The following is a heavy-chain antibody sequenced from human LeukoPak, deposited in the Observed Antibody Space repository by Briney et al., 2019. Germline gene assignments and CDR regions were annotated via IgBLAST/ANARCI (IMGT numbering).Heavy chain of an antibody. CDR3: AGSPDKYYYGMDV. CDR1: SGSISNYY. J-gene: IGHJ6*02. Sequence: SETLSLTCTISSGSISNYYWSWIRQPPGKGLEWIGYIYYTGITKYNPSLKSRVTISVDTSKNQFSLKLSSVTAADTAVYCCAGSPDKYYYGMDVWGQGTTVTVSS. CDR2: IYYTGIT. D-gene: IGHD1-14*01. V-gene: IGHV4-59*01.